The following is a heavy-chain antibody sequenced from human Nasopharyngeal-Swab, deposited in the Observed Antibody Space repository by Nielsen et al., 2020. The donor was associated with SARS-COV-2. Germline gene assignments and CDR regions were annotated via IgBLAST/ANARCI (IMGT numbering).Heavy chain of an antibody. J-gene: IGHJ4*02. V-gene: IGHV3-21*01. CDR2: ISSSSSYI. Sequence: GGSLRLSCAASGFTFNNYNFNWVRQAPGKGLEWVPSISSSSSYIYYADSVKGRFTISRDNAKNSLYLQMNSLRAEDTAVYYCASGVSYYYDSSGLRNDGFVDYWGQGTLVTVSS. CDR1: GFTFNNYN. CDR3: ASGVSYYYDSSGLRNDGFVDY. D-gene: IGHD3-22*01.